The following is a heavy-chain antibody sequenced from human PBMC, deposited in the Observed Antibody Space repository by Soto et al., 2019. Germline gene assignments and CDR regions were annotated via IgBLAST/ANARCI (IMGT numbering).Heavy chain of an antibody. J-gene: IGHJ6*02. CDR1: GDSITNNHW. V-gene: IGHV4-4*02. CDR3: VSKLGPYYYGLDV. CDR2: IYHTGIA. Sequence: SERLSLTCTVYGDSITNNHWWSWVRQPPGKGPELIGEIYHTGIANYNPSLESRVAFSVDKSKNQFSLSLTSVTAADTAVYYCVSKLGPYYYGLDVWGQGTTVTVSS. D-gene: IGHD3-16*01.